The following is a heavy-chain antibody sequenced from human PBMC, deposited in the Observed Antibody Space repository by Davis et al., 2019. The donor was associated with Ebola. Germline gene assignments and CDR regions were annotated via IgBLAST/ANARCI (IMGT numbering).Heavy chain of an antibody. CDR2: INHSGST. D-gene: IGHD3-3*01. CDR1: GGSFSGYY. CDR3: ARDPSADYDFWSGQNYGMDV. Sequence: MPSETLSLTCAVYGGSFSGYYWSWIRQPPGKGLEWIGEINHSGSTNYNPSLKSRVTISVDTSKNQFSLKLGSVTAADTAVYYCARDPSADYDFWSGQNYGMDVWGQGTTVTVSS. V-gene: IGHV4-34*01. J-gene: IGHJ6*02.